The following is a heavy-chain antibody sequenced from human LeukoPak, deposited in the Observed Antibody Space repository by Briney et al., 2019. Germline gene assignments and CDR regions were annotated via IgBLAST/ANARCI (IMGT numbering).Heavy chain of an antibody. D-gene: IGHD2-15*01. Sequence: GASVKVSCKVSGYTLTELSMHWVRQAPGKGLEWMGGFDPEDGETIYAQKFQGRVTMTEDTSTDTAYMELSSLRSEDTAVYYCATDRGYCSGGSCYSRFDYWGQGTLVTVSS. J-gene: IGHJ4*02. CDR3: ATDRGYCSGGSCYSRFDY. CDR2: FDPEDGET. V-gene: IGHV1-24*01. CDR1: GYTLTELS.